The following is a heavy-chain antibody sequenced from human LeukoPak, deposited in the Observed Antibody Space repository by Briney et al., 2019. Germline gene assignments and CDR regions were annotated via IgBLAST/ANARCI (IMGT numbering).Heavy chain of an antibody. V-gene: IGHV1-58*01. CDR3: ARSRPHWVIADY. CDR2: IVVGSGNT. D-gene: IGHD3-16*02. J-gene: IGHJ4*02. Sequence: PRASVKVSCKASGFTFTNSAVQWVRQARGQRLEWIGWIVVGSGNTNYAQKFQGRVTITRDMSTRTAYMELSSLRSEDTAVYYCARSRPHWVIADYWGQGTLVTVSS. CDR1: GFTFTNSA.